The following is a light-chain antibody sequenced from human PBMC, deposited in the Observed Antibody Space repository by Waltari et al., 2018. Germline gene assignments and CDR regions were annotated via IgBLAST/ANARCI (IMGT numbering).Light chain of an antibody. J-gene: IGLJ2*01. V-gene: IGLV2-14*03. CDR2: DVI. CDR3: SSYTISSTVV. CDR1: SSDVGGYNY. Sequence: QSALTQPASVSGSPGQSITISCTGTSSDVGGYNYVSWYQHHPAKAPKLMIYDVINRPSGVSNRFSGSKSGNAASLTISGLQAEDEADYYCSSYTISSTVVFGGGTKLTVL.